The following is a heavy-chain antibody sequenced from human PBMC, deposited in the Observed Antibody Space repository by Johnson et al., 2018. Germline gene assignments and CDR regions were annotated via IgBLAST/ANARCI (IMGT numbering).Heavy chain of an antibody. D-gene: IGHD3-10*01. CDR3: ARGLTRVRGSAAGDMDV. CDR1: GFTFSSYA. V-gene: IGHV3-23*04. J-gene: IGHJ6*03. Sequence: VQLVQSGGGLVQPGRSLRLSCAASGFTFSSYAMSWVRQAPGKGLEWVSSLSGGGDSTYYADSVKGRFTISRDNAKNSLYLQRNSLSAEDTAVYYCARGLTRVRGSAAGDMDVWDKGTTVTVSS. CDR2: LSGGGDST.